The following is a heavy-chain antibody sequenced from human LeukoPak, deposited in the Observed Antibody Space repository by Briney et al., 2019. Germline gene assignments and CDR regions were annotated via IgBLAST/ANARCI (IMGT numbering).Heavy chain of an antibody. CDR2: IYYSGST. J-gene: IGHJ2*01. V-gene: IGHV4-30-4*01. D-gene: IGHD2-2*01. Sequence: SETLSLTCTVSGGSISSGDYYWSWIRQPPGKGLEWIGYIYYSGSTYYNPSLKSRVTISVDTSKNQFSLKLSSVTAADTAVYYCARVPDDFGVPAARVPWYFDLWGRGTLVTVSS. CDR1: GGSISSGDYY. CDR3: ARVPDDFGVPAARVPWYFDL.